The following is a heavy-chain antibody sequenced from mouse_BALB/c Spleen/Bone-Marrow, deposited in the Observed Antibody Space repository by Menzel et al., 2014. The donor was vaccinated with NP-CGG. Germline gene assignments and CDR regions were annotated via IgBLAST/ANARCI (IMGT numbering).Heavy chain of an antibody. Sequence: VQLQQSGPGLVQPSQSLSITCTVSGFSLTSYGVHWVRQSPGKGLEWLGVIWSGGSTDYNAAFISRLSISKDNSKSQVFIKINNLQANATAIYYCARNSHFYRYYYAMDYWGQGTSVTVSS. D-gene: IGHD1-2*01. J-gene: IGHJ4*01. CDR2: IWSGGST. CDR1: GFSLTSYG. V-gene: IGHV2-2*02. CDR3: ARNSHFYRYYYAMDY.